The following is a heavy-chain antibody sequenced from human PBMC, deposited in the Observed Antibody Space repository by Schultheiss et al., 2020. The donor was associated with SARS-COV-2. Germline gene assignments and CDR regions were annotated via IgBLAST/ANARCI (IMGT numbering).Heavy chain of an antibody. Sequence: ASVKVSCKVSGYTLTELSMHWVRQAPGKGLEWMGGFDPEDGETIYAQKFQGRVTMTEDTSTDTAYMELSRLRSDDTAVYYCARDPGFGVVIGRFDPWGQGTLVTVSS. J-gene: IGHJ5*02. CDR2: FDPEDGET. CDR3: ARDPGFGVVIGRFDP. CDR1: GYTLTELS. V-gene: IGHV1-24*01. D-gene: IGHD3-3*01.